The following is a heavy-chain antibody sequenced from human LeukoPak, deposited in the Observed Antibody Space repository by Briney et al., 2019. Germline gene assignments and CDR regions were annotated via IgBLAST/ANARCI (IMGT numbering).Heavy chain of an antibody. CDR3: ATAQIPIVVVPAAWGY. CDR2: FDPEDGET. V-gene: IGHV1-24*01. CDR1: GYTLTELS. D-gene: IGHD2-2*01. J-gene: IGHJ4*02. Sequence: ASVKVSCKVSGYTLTELSMHWVRQAPGKGLEWMGGFDPEDGETIYAQEFQGRVTMTEDTSTDTAYMELSSLRSEDTAVYYCATAQIPIVVVPAAWGYWGQGTLVTVSS.